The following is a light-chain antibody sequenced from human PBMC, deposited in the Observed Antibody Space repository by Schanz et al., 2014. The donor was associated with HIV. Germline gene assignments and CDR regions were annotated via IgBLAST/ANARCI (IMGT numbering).Light chain of an antibody. V-gene: IGKV3-20*01. CDR1: QSVTSNY. CDR2: GAS. CDR3: QQSGDSGGT. Sequence: EIVLTQSPGTLSLSPGERATLSCRASQSVTSNYLAWYQQKPGQAPRLLIYGASSRATGIPDRFSGSGSGTEFTLTISRLEPEDFAVYYCQQSGDSGGTFGGGTKVDI. J-gene: IGKJ4*01.